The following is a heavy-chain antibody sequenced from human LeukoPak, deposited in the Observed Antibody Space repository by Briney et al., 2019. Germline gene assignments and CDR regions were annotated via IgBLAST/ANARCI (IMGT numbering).Heavy chain of an antibody. D-gene: IGHD1-26*01. Sequence: SETLSLTCTVSGGSVSNYYWSWIRQPAGKGLEWIGRIHTSGSTNYDPSVKSRVTMSVDTSKSQFSLKLSSVTAADTAVYYCARMVGATRCDIWGQGTMVTVSS. J-gene: IGHJ3*02. CDR1: GGSVSNYY. V-gene: IGHV4-4*07. CDR2: IHTSGST. CDR3: ARMVGATRCDI.